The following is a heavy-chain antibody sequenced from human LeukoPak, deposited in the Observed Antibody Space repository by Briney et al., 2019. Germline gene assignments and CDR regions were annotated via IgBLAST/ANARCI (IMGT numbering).Heavy chain of an antibody. D-gene: IGHD6-19*01. CDR1: GFTFSSYA. V-gene: IGHV3-23*01. CDR3: AKVSSSGWYYFDY. CDR2: FSGSGGST. J-gene: IGHJ4*02. Sequence: GGSLRLSCAASGFTFSSYAMGWVRQAPGKGLEWVSAFSGSGGSTYYADSVKGRFTISRDNSKNTLFVQMNSLRAEDTAVYYCAKVSSSGWYYFDYWGQGTLVTVSS.